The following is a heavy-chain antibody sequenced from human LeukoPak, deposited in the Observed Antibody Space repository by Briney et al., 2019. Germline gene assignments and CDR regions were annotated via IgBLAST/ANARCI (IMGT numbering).Heavy chain of an antibody. CDR3: ARGGLVDTAMEYDWFDP. CDR1: GGTFSSYA. CDR2: IIPIFGTA. D-gene: IGHD5-18*01. V-gene: IGHV1-69*05. J-gene: IGHJ5*02. Sequence: ASVKVSCKASGGTFSSYAISWVRQAPGQGLEWMGGIIPIFGTANYAQKFQGRVTITTDESTSTAYMELSSLRSEDTAVYYCARGGLVDTAMEYDWFDPWGQGTLVTVSS.